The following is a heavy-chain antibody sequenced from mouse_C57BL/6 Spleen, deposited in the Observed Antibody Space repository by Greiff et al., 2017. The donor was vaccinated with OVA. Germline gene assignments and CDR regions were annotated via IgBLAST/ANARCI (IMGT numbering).Heavy chain of an antibody. V-gene: IGHV3-6*01. D-gene: IGHD1-1*01. CDR3: ARKGYYGFDY. CDR1: GYSITSGYY. J-gene: IGHJ2*01. CDR2: ISYDGSN. Sequence: EVKLLESGPGLVKPSQSLSLTCSVTGYSITSGYYWNWIRQFPGNKLEWMGYISYDGSNNYNPSLKNRISITRDTSKNQFFLKLNSVTTEDTATYYCARKGYYGFDYWGQGTTLTVSS.